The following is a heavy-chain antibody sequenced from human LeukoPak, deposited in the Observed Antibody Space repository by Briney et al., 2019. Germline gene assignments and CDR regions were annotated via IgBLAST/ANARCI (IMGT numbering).Heavy chain of an antibody. Sequence: SETLSLTCTVSGGSISSYYWSWIRQPAGKGLEWIGRIYTSGSTNYNPSLKSRVTISVDKSKNQFSLKLSSATAADTAVYYCARSSRKGIAVAGTLFDYWGQGTLVTVSS. D-gene: IGHD6-19*01. V-gene: IGHV4-4*07. J-gene: IGHJ4*02. CDR3: ARSSRKGIAVAGTLFDY. CDR1: GGSISSYY. CDR2: IYTSGST.